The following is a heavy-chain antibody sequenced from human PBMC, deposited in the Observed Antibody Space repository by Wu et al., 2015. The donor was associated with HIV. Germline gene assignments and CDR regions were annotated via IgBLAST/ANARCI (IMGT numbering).Heavy chain of an antibody. CDR3: ARDAMKGPDDYDILTGYYYTKEKYYYFYGLDV. CDR1: GYTFTSYY. J-gene: IGHJ6*01. D-gene: IGHD3-9*01. CDR2: ISPSGGST. V-gene: IGHV1-46*01. Sequence: QVQLVQSGAEVKKPGASVKVSCKASGYTFTSYYMHWVRQAPGQGLEWLGVISPSGGSTGYVQKFQGRVTMTRDTSTGTVFMELSSLRSEDTAVYYCARDAMKGPDDYDILTGYYYTKEKYYYFYGLDVWGQGTTVTVSS.